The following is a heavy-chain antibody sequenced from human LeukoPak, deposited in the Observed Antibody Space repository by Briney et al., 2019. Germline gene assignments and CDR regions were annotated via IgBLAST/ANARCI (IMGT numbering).Heavy chain of an antibody. D-gene: IGHD3-22*01. CDR1: GYTFTGYY. CDR3: ARHLHYYDSSGYPDW. V-gene: IGHV1-2*02. J-gene: IGHJ4*02. CDR2: INPNSGGT. Sequence: SVNVSCKASGYTFTGYYMHWVRQAPGQGLEWMGWINPNSGGTNYAQKFQGRVTMTRDTSISTAYMELSRLRSDDTAVYYCARHLHYYDSSGYPDWWGQGTLVTVSS.